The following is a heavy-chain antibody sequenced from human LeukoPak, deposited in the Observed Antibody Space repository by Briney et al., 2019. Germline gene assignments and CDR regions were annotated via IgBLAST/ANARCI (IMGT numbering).Heavy chain of an antibody. Sequence: SETLSLTCTVSGGSISSYYWSWIPQPPGKGLEWIGYIYYSGSTNYNPSLKSRVTISVDTSKNQFSLKLSSVTAADTAVYYCARTYDFWSGPTNWFDPWGQGTLVTVSS. J-gene: IGHJ5*02. V-gene: IGHV4-59*01. CDR1: GGSISSYY. CDR3: ARTYDFWSGPTNWFDP. D-gene: IGHD3-3*01. CDR2: IYYSGST.